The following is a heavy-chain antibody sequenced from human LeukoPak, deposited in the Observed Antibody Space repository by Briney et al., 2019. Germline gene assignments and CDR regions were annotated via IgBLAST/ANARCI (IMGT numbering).Heavy chain of an antibody. CDR2: ISWNSGSI. D-gene: IGHD2-15*01. V-gene: IGHV3-9*01. Sequence: GGSLRLSCAASGFTFDDYAMHWVRQAPGKGLEWVSGISWNSGSIGYADSVKGRFTISRDNAKNSLYLQMNSLRAEDTALYYCAKAGYCSGGSCYSRPFVSGFDYWGQGTLVTVSS. J-gene: IGHJ4*02. CDR3: AKAGYCSGGSCYSRPFVSGFDY. CDR1: GFTFDDYA.